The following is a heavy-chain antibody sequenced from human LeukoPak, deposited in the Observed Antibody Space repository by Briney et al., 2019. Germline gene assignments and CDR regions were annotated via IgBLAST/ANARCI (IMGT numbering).Heavy chain of an antibody. D-gene: IGHD3-22*01. J-gene: IGHJ3*02. Sequence: SETLSLTCIVSGGAISSYYWNWIRQPPGKGLEWIGHIYYSGSSNYNPSLKSRVTISVDTSKNQFSLKLSSVTAADTAVYYCARDYYDSSGQDDAFDIWGQGTMVTVSS. V-gene: IGHV4-59*12. CDR3: ARDYYDSSGQDDAFDI. CDR2: IYYSGSS. CDR1: GGAISSYY.